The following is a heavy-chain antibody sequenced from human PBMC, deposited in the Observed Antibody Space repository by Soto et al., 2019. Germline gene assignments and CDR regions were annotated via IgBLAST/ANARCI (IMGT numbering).Heavy chain of an antibody. CDR1: GFTFSSYW. J-gene: IGHJ6*03. V-gene: IGHV3-7*01. D-gene: IGHD6-19*01. CDR3: ARSGAEQWLGQYYYYYYMDV. Sequence: EVQLVESGGGLVQPGGSLRLSCAASGFTFSSYWMSWVRQAPGKGLEWVANIKQDGSEKYYVDSVKGRFTISRDNAKNSLYLHMNSLRAGETAVYYCARSGAEQWLGQYYYYYYMDVWGKGTTVTVSS. CDR2: IKQDGSEK.